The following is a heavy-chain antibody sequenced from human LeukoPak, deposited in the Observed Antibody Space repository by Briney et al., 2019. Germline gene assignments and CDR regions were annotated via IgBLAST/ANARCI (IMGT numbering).Heavy chain of an antibody. D-gene: IGHD2-8*01. V-gene: IGHV3-66*02. CDR3: ARDGPGRSAFDI. CDR2: IYSGGST. CDR1: GFTVSSNY. Sequence: GGSLRLSCAASGFTVSSNYMNWVRQAPGKGLEWVSVIYSGGSTYYADSVKGRFTISRGNSKNTLYLQMNSLRAEDTAVYYCARDGPGRSAFDIWGQGTMVTVSS. J-gene: IGHJ3*02.